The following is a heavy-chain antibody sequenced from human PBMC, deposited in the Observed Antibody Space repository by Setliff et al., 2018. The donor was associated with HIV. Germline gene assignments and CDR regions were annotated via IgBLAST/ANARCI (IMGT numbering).Heavy chain of an antibody. D-gene: IGHD3-16*01. Sequence: SGGSLRLSCAASGFTFNSSHWMHWVRQVPGKGLMWVSHIDADGSSTSYADSVKGRFTMSRDNAKNTLYLQMNSLRAEDTAVYYCARVGSLAGGYAKLPYFDYWGQGTLVTVSS. V-gene: IGHV3-74*01. CDR2: IDADGSST. J-gene: IGHJ4*02. CDR3: ARVGSLAGGYAKLPYFDY. CDR1: GFTFNSSHW.